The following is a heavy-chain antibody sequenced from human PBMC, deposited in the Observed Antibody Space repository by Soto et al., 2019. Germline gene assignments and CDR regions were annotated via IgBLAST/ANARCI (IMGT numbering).Heavy chain of an antibody. D-gene: IGHD4-17*01. CDR2: ISYDGSNK. J-gene: IGHJ3*02. CDR1: GFTFSSYA. CDR3: ARVRSYDYGERGAFDI. Sequence: GGSLRLSCAASGFTFSSYAMHWVRQAPGKGLEWVAVISYDGSNKYYADSVKGRFTISRDNSKNTLYLQMNSLRAEDTAVYYCARVRSYDYGERGAFDIWGQGTMVTVS. V-gene: IGHV3-30-3*01.